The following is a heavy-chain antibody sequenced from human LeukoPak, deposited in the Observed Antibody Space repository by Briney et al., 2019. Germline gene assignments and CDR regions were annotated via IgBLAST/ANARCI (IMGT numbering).Heavy chain of an antibody. J-gene: IGHJ3*02. CDR1: GFTFSSYS. CDR3: ARGGYYGSGSYADI. Sequence: GGSLRLSCAASGFTFSSYSMNCVRQAPGKGLEWVSSISSSSSYIYYAASVKGRFTISRDNAKNPLYLQMNSLRAEDTAVDYCARGGYYGSGSYADIWGQGTMVTVSS. V-gene: IGHV3-21*01. D-gene: IGHD3-10*01. CDR2: ISSSSSYI.